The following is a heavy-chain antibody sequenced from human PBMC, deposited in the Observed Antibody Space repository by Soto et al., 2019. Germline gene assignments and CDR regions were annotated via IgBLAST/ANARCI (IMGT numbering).Heavy chain of an antibody. CDR2: INHSGST. D-gene: IGHD3-3*01. CDR3: ARSCYDFWSGYYNAYYCYLQAV. V-gene: IGHV4-34*01. Sequence: SETLSLTCAVYGGSFSGYYWSWIRQPPGKGLEWIGEINHSGSTNYNPSLKSRVTISVDTSKNQFSLKLSSVTAADTAVYYCARSCYDFWSGYYNAYYCYLQAVWSKGTTVTVSS. J-gene: IGHJ6*04. CDR1: GGSFSGYY.